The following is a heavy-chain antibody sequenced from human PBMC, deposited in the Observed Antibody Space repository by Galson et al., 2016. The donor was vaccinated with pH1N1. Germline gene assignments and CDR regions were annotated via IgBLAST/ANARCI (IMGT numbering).Heavy chain of an antibody. CDR2: IDWGDEK. CDR3: ARFTYGDYTTYFDY. J-gene: IGHJ4*02. D-gene: IGHD4-17*01. Sequence: PALVKPTQTLTLTCTFSGFSLSTSGMCVSWVRQPPGKALEWLALIDWGDEKYYSTSLKTRLTISKDTSKNQVVLTMTNMDHVDTATYYCARFTYGDYTTYFDYWGQGTLVTVSS. V-gene: IGHV2-70*20. CDR1: GFSLSTSGMC.